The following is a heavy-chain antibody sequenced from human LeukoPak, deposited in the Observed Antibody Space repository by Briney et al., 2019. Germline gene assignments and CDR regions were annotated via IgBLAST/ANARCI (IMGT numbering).Heavy chain of an antibody. D-gene: IGHD2-2*01. CDR1: GGSISSYY. CDR3: ARSSFKLLLGYYFDY. V-gene: IGHV4-59*01. CDR2: IYYSGST. Sequence: SETLSLTCTVSGGSISSYYWSWIRQPPGKGLEWIGYIYYSGSTNYNPSLKSRVTISVDTSKNQFSLKLSSVTAADTAVYYCARSSFKLLLGYYFDYWGQGTLVTVSS. J-gene: IGHJ4*02.